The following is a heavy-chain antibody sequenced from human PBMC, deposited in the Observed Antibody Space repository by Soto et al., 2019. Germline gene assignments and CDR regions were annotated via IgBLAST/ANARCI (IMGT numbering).Heavy chain of an antibody. D-gene: IGHD6-13*01. Sequence: ASVKVSCKASGYTFTTYYMHWLRQAPGQGLEWMGIINPSGGSTSYAQKFQGRVTMTRETSTSTVYMELSSLRSEDTAVYYCERTPPASAGTYFDDWGQGTLVSVTA. CDR1: GYTFTTYY. CDR2: INPSGGST. V-gene: IGHV1-46*01. CDR3: ERTPPASAGTYFDD. J-gene: IGHJ4*02.